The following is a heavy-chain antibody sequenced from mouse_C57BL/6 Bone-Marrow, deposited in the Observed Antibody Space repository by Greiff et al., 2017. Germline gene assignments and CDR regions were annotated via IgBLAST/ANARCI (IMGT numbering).Heavy chain of an antibody. Sequence: DVKLVESGGGLVKPGGSLKLSCAASGFTFSDYGMHWVRQAPEKGLEWVAYISSGSSTIYYADTVKGRFTISRDNAKNTLFLQMTSLRSEDTAMXYCARNYGSSYEGFDYWGQGTTLTVSS. CDR2: ISSGSSTI. V-gene: IGHV5-17*01. J-gene: IGHJ2*01. D-gene: IGHD1-1*01. CDR1: GFTFSDYG. CDR3: ARNYGSSYEGFDY.